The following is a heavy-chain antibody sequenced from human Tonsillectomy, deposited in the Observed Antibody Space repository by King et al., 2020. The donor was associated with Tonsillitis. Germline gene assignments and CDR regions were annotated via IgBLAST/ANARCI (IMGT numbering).Heavy chain of an antibody. V-gene: IGHV2-5*02. D-gene: IGHD6-19*01. CDR2: IYLDDDK. Sequence: TLKESGPTLVKPTQTLTRTCTLSGFSLTVTGVGVGWIRQPPGKALEWLALIYLDDDKRYNPSLKSRLTLTKDTSKNQVVLTMTNMDPVDTATYYCAHLPGIPVANTFPSYFDYWGQGTLVTVSS. CDR3: AHLPGIPVANTFPSYFDY. CDR1: GFSLTVTGVG. J-gene: IGHJ4*02.